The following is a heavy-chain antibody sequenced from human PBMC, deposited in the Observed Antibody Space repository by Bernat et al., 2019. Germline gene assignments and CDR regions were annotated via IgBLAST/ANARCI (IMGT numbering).Heavy chain of an antibody. J-gene: IGHJ4*02. V-gene: IGHV3-15*01. CDR1: GFTFSNAW. D-gene: IGHD3-16*02. CDR2: INSKTDGGTT. Sequence: EVQLVESGGGLVKPGGSLRLSCAASGFTFSNAWMSWVRQAPGKGLEWVGRINSKTDGGTTDYAAPVKGRFTISRDDSKNTLYLQMNSLKTEDTAVYYCTTLYLHLGELSLYSDYWGQGTLVTVSS. CDR3: TTLYLHLGELSLYSDY.